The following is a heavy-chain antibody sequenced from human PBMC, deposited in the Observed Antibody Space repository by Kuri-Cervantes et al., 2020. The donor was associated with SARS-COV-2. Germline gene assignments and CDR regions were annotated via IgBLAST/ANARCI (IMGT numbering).Heavy chain of an antibody. CDR3: AKEGLGHRSTTSCYPDS. J-gene: IGHJ5*01. CDR2: VSPDGTTA. CDR1: GFTFKNFV. V-gene: IGHV3-30*04. D-gene: IGHD2-2*01. Sequence: GGSLRLSCAASGFTFKNFVMHWVRQAPGKGLEWVAFVSPDGTTANYADSVKGRFTISRDNSKNTVSLELSSLRAVDTAVYYCAKEGLGHRSTTSCYPDSWGQGTLVTVSS.